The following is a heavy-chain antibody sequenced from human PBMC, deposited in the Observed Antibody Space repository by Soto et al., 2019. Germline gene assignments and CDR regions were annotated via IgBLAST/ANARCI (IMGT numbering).Heavy chain of an antibody. Sequence: QVQLVQSGAEVKKPGSWVKISCKDSGGTFSTYSMFWVRQAPGQGLEWMGRIIPMLGIANHAQRFQDRVTITADKSTATAHMELSSLRSEDTALYYCTIGSWSGEVSDIWGQGTMVTVSS. D-gene: IGHD2-21*01. CDR1: GGTFSTYS. J-gene: IGHJ3*02. V-gene: IGHV1-69*02. CDR2: IIPMLGIA. CDR3: TIGSWSGEVSDI.